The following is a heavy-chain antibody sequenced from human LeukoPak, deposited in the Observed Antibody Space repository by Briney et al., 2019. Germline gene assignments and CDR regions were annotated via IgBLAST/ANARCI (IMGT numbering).Heavy chain of an antibody. Sequence: ASVKVSCKVSGYTLTELSMHWVRQAPGKGLEWMGGFDPEDGETTYAQKFQDRVTMTEHTSTDTAYMELSSLRSDDTAVYYCPTGYTTAAIFRLGYWGQGTLVTVSS. V-gene: IGHV1-24*01. CDR2: FDPEDGET. D-gene: IGHD2-2*02. CDR3: PTGYTTAAIFRLGY. CDR1: GYTLTELS. J-gene: IGHJ4*02.